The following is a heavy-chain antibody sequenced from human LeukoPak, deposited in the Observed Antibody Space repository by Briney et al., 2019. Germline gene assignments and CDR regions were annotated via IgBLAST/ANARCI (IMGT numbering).Heavy chain of an antibody. CDR1: GFTFSSYA. V-gene: IGHV3-33*08. CDR2: IWYDGSNK. CDR3: ARDGPIDTAMVTGAYYYYYGMDV. D-gene: IGHD5-18*01. Sequence: GSLRLSCAASGFTFSSYAMHWVRQAPGKGLEWVAVIWYDGSNKYYADSVKGRFTISRDNSKNTLYLQMNSLRAEDTAVYYCARDGPIDTAMVTGAYYYYYGMDVWGQETTVTVSS. J-gene: IGHJ6*02.